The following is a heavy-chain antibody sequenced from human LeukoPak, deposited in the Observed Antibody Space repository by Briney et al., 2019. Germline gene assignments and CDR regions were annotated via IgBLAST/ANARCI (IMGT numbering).Heavy chain of an antibody. CDR1: GFTYSSYA. J-gene: IGHJ4*02. V-gene: IGHV3-23*01. CDR3: AKDLSEMVITFFDY. CDR2: ISGSGGST. D-gene: IGHD3-22*01. Sequence: GGSLRLSCAASGFTYSSYAMSWVRRAPGKGLEWVSAISGSGGSTYYADSVKGRFTISRDNSKNTLYLQMNSLRAEDTAVYYCAKDLSEMVITFFDYWGQGTLVTVSS.